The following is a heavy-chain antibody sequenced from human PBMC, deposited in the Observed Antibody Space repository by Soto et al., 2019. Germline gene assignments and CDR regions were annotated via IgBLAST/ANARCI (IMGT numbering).Heavy chain of an antibody. Sequence: GGSLRLSCAASGFTFSSYGMHWVRQAPGKGLEWVALIWYDESNKYYTDSVKGRFTISRDNSKKTLYLQMNSLRAEDTAVYYCARDASKDCGGGSGGTCYLEYWGQGTMVTVSS. V-gene: IGHV3-33*01. CDR2: IWYDESNK. D-gene: IGHD2-15*01. J-gene: IGHJ4*02. CDR3: ARDASKDCGGGSGGTCYLEY. CDR1: GFTFSSYG.